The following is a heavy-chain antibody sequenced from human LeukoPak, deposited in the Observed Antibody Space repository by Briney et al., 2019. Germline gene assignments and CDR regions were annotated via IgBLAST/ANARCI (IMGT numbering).Heavy chain of an antibody. CDR1: GGSVSGYC. CDR2: IYSSGNT. Sequence: SSETLSLTCTVCGGSVSGYCWSWIRQPPGKGLEWIGYIYSSGNTNYIPSLKSRLTISVDTSKNHFSLKLNSVTAADTAVYYCARHKDSGDYPLDYWGQGILVSVSS. J-gene: IGHJ4*02. CDR3: ARHKDSGDYPLDY. V-gene: IGHV4-59*02. D-gene: IGHD4-17*01.